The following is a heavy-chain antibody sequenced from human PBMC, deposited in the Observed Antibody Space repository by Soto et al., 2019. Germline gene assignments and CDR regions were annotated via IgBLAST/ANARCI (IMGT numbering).Heavy chain of an antibody. CDR2: IYYTGST. J-gene: IGHJ4*02. CDR1: GSSIRNYY. D-gene: IGHD4-17*01. V-gene: IGHV4-59*01. CDR3: TRVGGYYGDYPNFDY. Sequence: QVQLKESGPGLVKPSETLSLTCSVSGSSIRNYYWSWIRQPPGKGLEGIGNIYYTGSTNYNPSLKGRVFISVDSSRRQLSLRLNSLTAADTAVYYCTRVGGYYGDYPNFDYWGQGALVTVSS.